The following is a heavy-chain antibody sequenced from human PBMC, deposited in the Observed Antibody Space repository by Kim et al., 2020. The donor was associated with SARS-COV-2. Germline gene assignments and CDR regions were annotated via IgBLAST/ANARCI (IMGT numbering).Heavy chain of an antibody. CDR1: GFTFTGAW. V-gene: IGHV3-15*01. CDR2: IKSKADGETV. Sequence: GGSLRLSCAASGFTFTGAWMSWVRQAPGRGLEWVGRIKSKADGETVDYATSVNGRFTVSRDDSRNMLYLQMNSLNTEDTAVYYCAHIFNDLWGQGTMVTVSS. J-gene: IGHJ3*01. CDR3: AHIFNDL.